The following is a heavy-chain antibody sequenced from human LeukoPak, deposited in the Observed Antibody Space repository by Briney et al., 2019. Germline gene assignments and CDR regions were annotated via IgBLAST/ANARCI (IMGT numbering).Heavy chain of an antibody. D-gene: IGHD6-13*01. Sequence: ASVKVSCKASGYTFTGYYIHWVRQAPGQGLEWIARINPNSGATNYAQKFQGRVTMTSDTSISTAYMELSRLTSDDTAVYYCARGQHYFQYWGQGTLVTVSS. J-gene: IGHJ4*02. V-gene: IGHV1-2*02. CDR1: GYTFTGYY. CDR3: ARGQHYFQY. CDR2: INPNSGAT.